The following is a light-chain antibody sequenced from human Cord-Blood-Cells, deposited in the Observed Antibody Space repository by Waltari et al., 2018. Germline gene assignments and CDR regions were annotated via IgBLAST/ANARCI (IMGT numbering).Light chain of an antibody. J-gene: IGKJ5*01. Sequence: EIVLTQSPGTLPLSPGERATLSCRASQSVSSSYLAWYPQKPGQAPRLLIYGASSRATGIPDRFSGSGSGTDFTLTISRLEPEDFAVYYCQQYGSSPPITFGQGTRLEIK. CDR1: QSVSSSY. CDR2: GAS. CDR3: QQYGSSPPIT. V-gene: IGKV3-20*01.